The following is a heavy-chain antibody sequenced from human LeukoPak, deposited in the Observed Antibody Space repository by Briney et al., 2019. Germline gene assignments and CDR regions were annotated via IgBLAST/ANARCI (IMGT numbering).Heavy chain of an antibody. CDR1: GYTFTGYY. CDR3: ARVMRGPVYYDAFDI. J-gene: IGHJ3*02. D-gene: IGHD3-10*01. V-gene: IGHV1-46*01. CDR2: INPTGGST. Sequence: ASVKVSCKASGYTFTGYYMHWVRQAPGQGLEWMGLINPTGGSTGYAQKLQGRVTMTTDTSTSTAYMELSSLRSEDTAVYYCARVMRGPVYYDAFDIWGQGTMVTVSS.